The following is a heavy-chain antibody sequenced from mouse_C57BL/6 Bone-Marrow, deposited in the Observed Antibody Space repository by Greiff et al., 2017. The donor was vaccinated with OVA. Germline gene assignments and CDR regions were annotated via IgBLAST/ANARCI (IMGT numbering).Heavy chain of an antibody. CDR2: ISDGGSYT. CDR1: GFTFSSYA. V-gene: IGHV5-4*01. CDR3: ARDRVYYGSSYGYFDV. D-gene: IGHD1-1*01. J-gene: IGHJ1*03. Sequence: EVKVEESGGGLVKPGGSLKLSCAASGFTFSSYAMSWVRQTPEKRLEWVATISDGGSYTYYPDNVKGRFTISRDNAKNNLYLQMSHLKSEDTAMYYCARDRVYYGSSYGYFDVWGTGTTVTVSS.